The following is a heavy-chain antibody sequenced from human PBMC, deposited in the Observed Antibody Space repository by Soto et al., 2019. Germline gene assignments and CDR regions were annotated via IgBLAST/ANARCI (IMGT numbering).Heavy chain of an antibody. CDR3: AKEGFTVIRGGNGMAV. CDR2: ISGSGRGT. CDR1: GFTFNNYD. J-gene: IGHJ6*02. V-gene: IGHV3-23*01. D-gene: IGHD3-10*01. Sequence: EVQLLESGGGLVQPGGSLRLSCAASGFTFNNYDMNWVRQAPGQGLEWVSSISGSGRGTFYADSVKGRFTISRDNSKNSVYLQMNSLRADDTAVYYCAKEGFTVIRGGNGMAVWGHGTTVTVSS.